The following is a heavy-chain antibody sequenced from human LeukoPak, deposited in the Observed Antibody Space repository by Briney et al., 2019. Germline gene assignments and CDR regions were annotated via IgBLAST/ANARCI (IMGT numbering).Heavy chain of an antibody. V-gene: IGHV5-51*01. CDR1: EYSFTSYW. D-gene: IGHD2-2*01. J-gene: IGHJ5*02. Sequence: GESLKISCKGSEYSFTSYWIGWVRQMPGKGLEWMGIIYPGDSDTRYGPSFQGQVTISADKSISTAYLQWSSLKASDTAMYYCARSECGTSCYRNWFDPWGQGTLVTVSS. CDR3: ARSECGTSCYRNWFDP. CDR2: IYPGDSDT.